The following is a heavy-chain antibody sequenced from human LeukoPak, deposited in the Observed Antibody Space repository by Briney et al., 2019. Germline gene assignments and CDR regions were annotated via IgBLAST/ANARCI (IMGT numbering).Heavy chain of an antibody. D-gene: IGHD3-10*01. Sequence: SETLSLTCTLSAGSISSYYCSWIRHPAGKGLEWIGRIYTSVSTNYNPSLKSRVTMSVDTSKNQFSLKLSSVTGAETAVYYCAREDYYGSGTTQVWFDPWGQGTLVTVSS. V-gene: IGHV4-4*07. J-gene: IGHJ5*02. CDR3: AREDYYGSGTTQVWFDP. CDR2: IYTSVST. CDR1: AGSISSYY.